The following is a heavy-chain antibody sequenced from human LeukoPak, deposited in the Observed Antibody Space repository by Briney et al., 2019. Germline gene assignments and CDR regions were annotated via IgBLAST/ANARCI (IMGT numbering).Heavy chain of an antibody. V-gene: IGHV4-34*01. Sequence: PSETLSLTCAVYGGSFSGYYWSWIRQPPGKGLEWIGEINHSGSTNYNPYLKSRVTISVDTSKNQFSLKLSSVTAADTAVYYCARNVDSRQWLVPYSFDYWGQGTLVTVSS. D-gene: IGHD6-19*01. J-gene: IGHJ4*01. CDR2: INHSGST. CDR1: GGSFSGYY. CDR3: ARNVDSRQWLVPYSFDY.